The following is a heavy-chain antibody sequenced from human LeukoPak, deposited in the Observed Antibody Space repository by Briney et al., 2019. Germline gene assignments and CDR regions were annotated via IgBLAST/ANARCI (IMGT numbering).Heavy chain of an antibody. CDR3: ARDGSGWSSY. CDR2: IRQDGGET. CDR1: GFTFSTYW. J-gene: IGHJ1*01. D-gene: IGHD6-19*01. Sequence: GGSLRLSCAGSGFTFSTYWMIWLRQAPGKGLEWVANIRQDGGETYYVDSVKGRFTISRDNAKNSLYLQMTYLRAEDTAVYYCARDGSGWSSYWGQGTLVTVSS. V-gene: IGHV3-7*01.